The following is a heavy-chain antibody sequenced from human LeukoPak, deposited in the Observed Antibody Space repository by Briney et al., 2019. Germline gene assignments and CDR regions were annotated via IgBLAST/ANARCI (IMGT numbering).Heavy chain of an antibody. CDR3: AREYTRYYYMDV. CDR2: INPNSGGT. CDR1: GYTFTGYY. V-gene: IGHV1-2*02. Sequence: ASVKVSCKASGYTFTGYYMHWVRQAPGQGLEWMGWINPNSGGTNYAQKFQGRVTMTRDTSISTAYMELSRLRSDDTAVYYCAREYTRYYYMDVWGKGTTVTISS. J-gene: IGHJ6*03. D-gene: IGHD6-13*01.